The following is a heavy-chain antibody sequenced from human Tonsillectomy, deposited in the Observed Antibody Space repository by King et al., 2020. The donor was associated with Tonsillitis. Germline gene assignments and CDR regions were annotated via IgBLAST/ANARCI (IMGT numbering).Heavy chain of an antibody. CDR1: GYSFTTSW. V-gene: IGHV5-51*01. Sequence: VQLVQSGAEVKKPGESLTISCKVSGYSFTTSWTCWVRQMPGKGLEWMGIINPADSKTKYAPSFQGQVTISADKSISTAYLQWSSLRASDSAIYYCTRHVRERDYRRLDFWGQGTLVTVSS. CDR2: INPADSKT. J-gene: IGHJ4*02. CDR3: TRHVRERDYRRLDF. D-gene: IGHD4-17*01.